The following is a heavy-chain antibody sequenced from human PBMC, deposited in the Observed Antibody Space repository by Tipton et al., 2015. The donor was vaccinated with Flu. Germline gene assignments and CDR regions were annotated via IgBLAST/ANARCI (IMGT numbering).Heavy chain of an antibody. J-gene: IGHJ3*02. CDR1: GGPISSSSYY. Sequence: TLSLTCTVSGGPISSSSYYWGWIRQPPGKGLEWIGSIYYSGSTYYNPSLKSRVTISVDTSKNQFSLKLSSVTAADTAVYYCARIPRGGAFDIWGQGTMVTVSS. D-gene: IGHD2-21*01. CDR2: IYYSGST. CDR3: ARIPRGGAFDI. V-gene: IGHV4-39*07.